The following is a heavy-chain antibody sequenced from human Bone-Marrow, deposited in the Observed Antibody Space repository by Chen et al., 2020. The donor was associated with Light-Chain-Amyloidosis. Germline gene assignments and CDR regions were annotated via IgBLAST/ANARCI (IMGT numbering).Heavy chain of an antibody. V-gene: IGHV5-51*01. CDR2: IYPDDSDA. Sequence: EVQLEQSGPEVKKPGESLKISCKGSGYTFPNYWIGWVRQMPGKGLEWMRVIYPDDSDARYSPSFEGQVTISADKSITTAYLQWRSLKASDTAMHYCARRRDGYNFDYWGQGTLVTVSS. J-gene: IGHJ4*02. CDR3: ARRRDGYNFDY. D-gene: IGHD5-12*01. CDR1: GYTFPNYW.